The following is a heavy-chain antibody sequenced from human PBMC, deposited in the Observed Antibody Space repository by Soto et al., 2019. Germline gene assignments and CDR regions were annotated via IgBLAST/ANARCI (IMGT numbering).Heavy chain of an antibody. J-gene: IGHJ5*02. CDR1: GLTVTDAW. CDR2: IKSKTDGGTT. D-gene: IGHD3-16*01. CDR3: GWGMGQYFET. V-gene: IGHV3-15*07. Sequence: EVQLVDSGGDLVQPGVSLRLSCAVSGLTVTDAWINWVRQAPGKGLEWVGRIKSKTDGGTTDFAAPVKDRFTISSDDSKNTVYLQMNSLKTEDKAVYCCGWGMGQYFETWGQGTRVTVSS.